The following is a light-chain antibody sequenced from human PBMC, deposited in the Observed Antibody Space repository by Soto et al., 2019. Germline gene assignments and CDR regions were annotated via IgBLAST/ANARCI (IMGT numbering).Light chain of an antibody. V-gene: IGKV3-20*01. J-gene: IGKJ5*01. Sequence: EIVLTQSPDPLSLSPGETATLSCRASQTVLHNYLAWHQQKTGQTPRLLVYGASSRATGIPDRFSGSGSGTDCTLTISRLEPEDVAAYYCQQHGTSPITLGQGTRLEIK. CDR1: QTVLHNY. CDR2: GAS. CDR3: QQHGTSPIT.